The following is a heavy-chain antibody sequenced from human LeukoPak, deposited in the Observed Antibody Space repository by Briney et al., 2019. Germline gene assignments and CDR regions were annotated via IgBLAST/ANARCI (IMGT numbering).Heavy chain of an antibody. D-gene: IGHD6-19*01. Sequence: GESLKISCKGSGYGFTSYWISWVRQMPGKGLEWMGRIDPSDSYTNYSPSFQGHVTTSADKSISTAYLQWSSLKASDTAMYYCARRGIVAVSEAYWGQGTLVTVSS. CDR2: IDPSDSYT. J-gene: IGHJ4*02. V-gene: IGHV5-10-1*01. CDR3: ARRGIVAVSEAY. CDR1: GYGFTSYW.